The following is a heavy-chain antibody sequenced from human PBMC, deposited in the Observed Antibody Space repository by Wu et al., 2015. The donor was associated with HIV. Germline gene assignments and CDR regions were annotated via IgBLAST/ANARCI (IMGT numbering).Heavy chain of an antibody. J-gene: IGHJ4*02. Sequence: QVQLLQSGAEAKKPGSSVKVSCKTSGGTFSSYAISWVRQASGQGLEWMGRINSNRGGTKYAQKFQGRVTMSRDTAISTAYMELASLTSDDTAVYYCARLQSLHGLYSNADFWGQGTLVTVSS. D-gene: IGHD5-24*01. CDR3: ARLQSLHGLYSNADF. V-gene: IGHV1-2*02. CDR2: INSNRGGT. CDR1: GGTFSSYA.